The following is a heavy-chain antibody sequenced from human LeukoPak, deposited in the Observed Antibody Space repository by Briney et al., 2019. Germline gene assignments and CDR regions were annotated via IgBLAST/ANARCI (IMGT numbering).Heavy chain of an antibody. Sequence: GGSLRLSCAASGFTFSNYGMHWVRQAPGKGLEWVAHISYDGVNKYYADSVKGRFTISRDNSKNTLYLRMNSLRVEDTALYYCAKLRELVTYYYYYGLDVWGQGTTVTVSS. CDR2: ISYDGVNK. V-gene: IGHV3-30*18. D-gene: IGHD1-1*01. CDR1: GFTFSNYG. J-gene: IGHJ6*02. CDR3: AKLRELVTYYYYYGLDV.